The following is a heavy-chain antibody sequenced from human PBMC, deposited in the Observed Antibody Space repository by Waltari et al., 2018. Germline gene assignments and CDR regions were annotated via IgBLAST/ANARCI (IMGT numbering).Heavy chain of an antibody. CDR2: GNPNSGAT. CDR1: GYTFINYE. V-gene: IGHV1-8*02. J-gene: IGHJ5*02. D-gene: IGHD3-3*01. Sequence: QVQLVQSGAEVLKPGASVKLSCQASGYTFINYEINWVRQAAGQGLEWMGWGNPNSGATAYAQKFQGRISRTWDTFTSTAYMELSNLRSDDTAVLYCARGRDVFANFDYNWFDPWGQGTLVTVSS. CDR3: ARGRDVFANFDYNWFDP.